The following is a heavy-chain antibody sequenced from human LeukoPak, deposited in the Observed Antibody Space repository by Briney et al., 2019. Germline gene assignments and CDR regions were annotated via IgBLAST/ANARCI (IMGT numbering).Heavy chain of an antibody. CDR3: ARDHYYGSGDDYYYYYGIDV. D-gene: IGHD3-10*01. CDR1: GGSFSSGSYY. Sequence: SETLSLTCTVSGGSFSSGSYYWSWIRQPPGRGLEWIGYIYYSGSTNYNPSLKSRVTISVDTSKNQFSLKLSSVTAADTAVYYCARDHYYGSGDDYYYYYGIDVWGKGTTVTVSS. CDR2: IYYSGST. J-gene: IGHJ6*04. V-gene: IGHV4-61*01.